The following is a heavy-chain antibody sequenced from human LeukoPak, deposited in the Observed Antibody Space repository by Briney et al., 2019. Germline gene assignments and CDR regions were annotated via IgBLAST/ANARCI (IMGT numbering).Heavy chain of an antibody. V-gene: IGHV4-59*01. D-gene: IGHD3-22*01. J-gene: IGHJ2*01. CDR3: ARDRDSSGLGDFDL. Sequence: SETLSLTCTVSGGSISSYYWSWIRQPPGKGLEWIGYIYYSGNTNYNPTLKSRVCISIDTSKNQFSLQLSSVTAADTAVYYCARDRDSSGLGDFDLWGRGTLVTVSA. CDR2: IYYSGNT. CDR1: GGSISSYY.